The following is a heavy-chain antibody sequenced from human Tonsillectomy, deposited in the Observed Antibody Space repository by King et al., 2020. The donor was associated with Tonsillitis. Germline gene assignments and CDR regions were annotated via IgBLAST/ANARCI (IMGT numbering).Heavy chain of an antibody. V-gene: IGHV4-61*01. Sequence: VQLQESGPGLVKPSETLSLTCTVSGGSVSSGSFYWSWIRQPPGKGLEWIGYIYYSGSTNYNPSLKSRVTISVDTSKNQFSLNLSSVTAADTAVYYCAGDNPHDSRGSPGIFDYWGQGTLVTVSS. J-gene: IGHJ4*02. CDR1: GGSVSSGSFY. CDR3: AGDNPHDSRGSPGIFDY. D-gene: IGHD3-22*01. CDR2: IYYSGST.